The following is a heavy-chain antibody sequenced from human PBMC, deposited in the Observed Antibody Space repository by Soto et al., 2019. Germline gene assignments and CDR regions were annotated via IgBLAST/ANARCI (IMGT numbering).Heavy chain of an antibody. Sequence: PGGSLRLSCAASRFNFSTYAMSWVRQAPGKGLEWVSTISDSGGRTYYGDSVKGRFTISRGNSKNTLYLQSNSLRAEDTAVYYCATIPLHYYVTSGYAIPWGQGTLVTVSS. D-gene: IGHD3-22*01. J-gene: IGHJ5*02. V-gene: IGHV3-23*01. CDR1: RFNFSTYA. CDR2: ISDSGGRT. CDR3: ATIPLHYYVTSGYAIP.